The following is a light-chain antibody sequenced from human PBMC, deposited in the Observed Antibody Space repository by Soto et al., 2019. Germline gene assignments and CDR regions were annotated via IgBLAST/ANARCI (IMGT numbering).Light chain of an antibody. CDR2: GAS. Sequence: EIVMTQSPATLSVSPGERATLSCRASQSISINLAWYQQKPGQAPRLLIYGASTRAPGIPARFSGSGSGTEFTLTISSLQSEDFAVYYCQHYHNWPPLTFGQGTKVEIK. V-gene: IGKV3-15*01. J-gene: IGKJ1*01. CDR1: QSISIN. CDR3: QHYHNWPPLT.